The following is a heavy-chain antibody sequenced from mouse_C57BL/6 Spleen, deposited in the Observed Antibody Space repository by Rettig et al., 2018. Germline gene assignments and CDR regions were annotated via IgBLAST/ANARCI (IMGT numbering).Heavy chain of an antibody. CDR2: IYPGDGDT. CDR3: ARPPMDY. V-gene: IGHV1-82*01. J-gene: IGHJ4*01. CDR1: GYAFSSSW. Sequence: QVQLQQSGPELVKPGASVKISCKASGYAFSSSWMNWVKQRPGKGLEWIGRIYPGDGDTNYNGKFKGKATLTADKSSSTAYMQLSSLTSEDSAVYFCARPPMDYWGQGTSVTVSS.